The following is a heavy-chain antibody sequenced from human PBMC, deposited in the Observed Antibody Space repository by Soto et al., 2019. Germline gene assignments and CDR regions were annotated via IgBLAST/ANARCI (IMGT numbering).Heavy chain of an antibody. CDR3: ARDLVLYYDSSGYYPPDAFDI. V-gene: IGHV1-18*01. CDR2: ISAYNGNT. J-gene: IGHJ3*02. D-gene: IGHD3-22*01. CDR1: GYTFTSYG. Sequence: ASVKVSCEASGYTFTSYGISWVRQAPGQGLEWMGWISAYNGNTNYAQKLQGRVTMTTDTSTSTAYMELRSLRSDDTAVYYCARDLVLYYDSSGYYPPDAFDIWGQGTMVTVSS.